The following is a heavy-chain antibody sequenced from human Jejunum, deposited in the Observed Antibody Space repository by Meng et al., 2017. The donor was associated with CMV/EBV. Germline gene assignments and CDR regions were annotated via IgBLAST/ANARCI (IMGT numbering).Heavy chain of an antibody. CDR3: ARGFSNGYLPFDY. CDR2: IIAVLKTP. V-gene: IGHV1-69*01. D-gene: IGHD3-22*01. J-gene: IGHJ4*02. Sequence: QVQLVQSGTEVKKPGPSVKVSCKSSGGVFNNYALNWVRQAPGQGLEWMGGIIAVLKTPTYAQKFRGRLTITADESTGTTYMDLTSLTSEDTAVYYCARGFSNGYLPFDYWGQGTLVTVSS. CDR1: GGVFNNYA.